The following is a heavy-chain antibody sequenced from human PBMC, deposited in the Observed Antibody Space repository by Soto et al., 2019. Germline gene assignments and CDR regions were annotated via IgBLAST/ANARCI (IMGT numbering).Heavy chain of an antibody. CDR1: GFTFSSYA. J-gene: IGHJ5*02. V-gene: IGHV3-23*01. CDR2: ISGSGGST. D-gene: IGHD2-15*01. Sequence: EVQLLESGGGLVQPGGSLRLSCAASGFTFSSYAMSWVRQAPGKGLEWVSAISGSGGSTYYADSVKGRFTISRDNSKNTLDLQMNSLRAEATAVYYCAKDALVVVVAAYNWFDPWGQGTLVTVSS. CDR3: AKDALVVVVAAYNWFDP.